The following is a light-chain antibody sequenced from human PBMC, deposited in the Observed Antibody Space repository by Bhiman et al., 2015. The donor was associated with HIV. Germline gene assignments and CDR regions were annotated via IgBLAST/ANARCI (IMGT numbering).Light chain of an antibody. CDR2: DVS. J-gene: IGLJ1*01. Sequence: SVSGSPGQSITISCTGTSSDVGGYNYVSWYQQHPGKAPKVMIYDVSNRPSGVSNRFSGSKSGNTASLTISGLQTEDEADYYCSSYTSSNTYVFGTGTKVTVL. CDR1: SSDVGGYNY. V-gene: IGLV2-14*03. CDR3: SSYTSSNTYV.